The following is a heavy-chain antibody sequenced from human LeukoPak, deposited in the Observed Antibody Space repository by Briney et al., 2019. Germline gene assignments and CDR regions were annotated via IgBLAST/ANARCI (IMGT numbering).Heavy chain of an antibody. V-gene: IGHV3-23*01. Sequence: GGSLRLSCAASGFTFSSYAMSWVRQAPRKGLEWVSTSSDTTYYTDSVKGRFTISRDNSKNTLYLQMNSLRAEDTAVYYCAKVMAAADFDYWGQGTLVTVSS. CDR3: AKVMAAADFDY. CDR2: SSDTT. CDR1: GFTFSSYA. D-gene: IGHD6-13*01. J-gene: IGHJ4*02.